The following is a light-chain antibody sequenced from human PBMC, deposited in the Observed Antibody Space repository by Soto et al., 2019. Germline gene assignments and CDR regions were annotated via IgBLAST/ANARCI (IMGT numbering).Light chain of an antibody. CDR3: QQYGSSPT. J-gene: IGKJ5*01. CDR1: QSVSSN. CDR2: GAS. V-gene: IGKV3-20*01. Sequence: EIVMTQSPATLSVSPGERATLSCRASQSVSSNLAWYQQKPGQAPRLLIYGASTRATGIPDRLSGSGSGTDFTLTISRLEPEDFAVYYCQQYGSSPTFGQGTRLEIK.